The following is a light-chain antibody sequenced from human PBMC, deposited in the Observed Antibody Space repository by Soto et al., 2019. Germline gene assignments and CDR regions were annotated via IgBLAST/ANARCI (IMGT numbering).Light chain of an antibody. CDR1: SSDVGGYNY. CDR3: SSYTSISTPLYV. CDR2: DVS. V-gene: IGLV2-14*01. J-gene: IGLJ1*01. Sequence: QSALTQPASVSGSPGQSITISCTGTSSDVGGYNYVSWYQQHPGKAPKLMIYDVSNRPSGVSNRFSGSKSGNTASLTISGLQADDEADYYCSSYTSISTPLYVFGTGTKVTVL.